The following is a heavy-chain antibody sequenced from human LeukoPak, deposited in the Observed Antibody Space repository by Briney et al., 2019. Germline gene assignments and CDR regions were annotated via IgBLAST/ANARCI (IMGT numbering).Heavy chain of an antibody. J-gene: IGHJ6*02. CDR2: ISSSGSTI. V-gene: IGHV3-48*03. D-gene: IGHD6-13*01. CDR3: ARDPYSSSWSYGMDV. CDR1: GFTFSSYE. Sequence: PGGSLRLSCAASGFTFSSYELNWVRQAPGKGLEWVSYISSSGSTIYYADSVRGRFTISRDNAENSLYLQMNSLRAEDTAVYYCARDPYSSSWSYGMDVWGQGTTVTVSS.